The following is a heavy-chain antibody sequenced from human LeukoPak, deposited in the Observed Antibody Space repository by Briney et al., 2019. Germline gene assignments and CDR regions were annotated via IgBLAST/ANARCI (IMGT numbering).Heavy chain of an antibody. CDR3: ARDFIYCSGGSCFVDY. D-gene: IGHD2-15*01. V-gene: IGHV3-21*01. J-gene: IGHJ4*02. CDR1: GFTFSSYS. Sequence: GGSLRLSCAASGFTFSSYSMNWVRQAPGKGLGWVSSISSSSSYIYYADSVKGRFTISRDNAKNSLYLQMNSLRAEDTAVYYCARDFIYCSGGSCFVDYWGQGTLVTVSS. CDR2: ISSSSSYI.